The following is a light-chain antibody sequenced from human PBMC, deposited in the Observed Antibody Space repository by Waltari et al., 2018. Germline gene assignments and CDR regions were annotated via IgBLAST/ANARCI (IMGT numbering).Light chain of an antibody. CDR3: QQYDGEVVT. Sequence: EIVLTQSPGTLSLSPGERATLSCRAIQSVNSISLTWYQQTLGQAPMLLIHGTSSRATGIPDRFSGSGSGTDFTLTISRLEPEDFAVYYCQQYDGEVVTFGGGTKVEI. CDR2: GTS. J-gene: IGKJ4*01. V-gene: IGKV3-20*01. CDR1: QSVNSIS.